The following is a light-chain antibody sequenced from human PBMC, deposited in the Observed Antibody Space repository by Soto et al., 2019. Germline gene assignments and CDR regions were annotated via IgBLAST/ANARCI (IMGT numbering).Light chain of an antibody. J-gene: IGKJ1*01. V-gene: IGKV1-5*03. CDR2: KAS. CDR1: HSVGSG. Sequence: DIQMTQSPSTLSASVGDRVTITCRASHSVGSGLAWYQQKPGKAPKLLIYKASSLESGVPSRFSGSGSGTEFSLTISSLQPDDFASYHCQQYGSSSPWTFGQGTKVEIK. CDR3: QQYGSSSPWT.